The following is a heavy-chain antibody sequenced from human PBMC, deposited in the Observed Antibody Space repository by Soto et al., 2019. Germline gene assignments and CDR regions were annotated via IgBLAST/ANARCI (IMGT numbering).Heavy chain of an antibody. CDR2: INSFSGDT. CDR1: GYTFTHYG. D-gene: IGHD2-15*01. J-gene: IGHJ2*01. CDR3: ARDLHSGGKYWYFDI. Sequence: QVQLVQSGAEVKKPGASVKVSCKASGYTFTHYGITWVRQAPGQGLEWMGWINSFSGDTNYPQKLQGRLTMTTDTSTNKVYMELRNLRSDDTAVYYCARDLHSGGKYWYFDIWGRGNLVTVSS. V-gene: IGHV1-18*01.